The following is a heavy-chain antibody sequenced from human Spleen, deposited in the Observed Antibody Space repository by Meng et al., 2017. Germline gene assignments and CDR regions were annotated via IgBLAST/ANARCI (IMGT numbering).Heavy chain of an antibody. V-gene: IGHV3-11*04. CDR2: ISSSGSTI. Sequence: LSLTCAASGFTFSDYYMSWIRQAPGKGLEWVSYISSSGSTIYYADSVKGRFTISRDNAKNSLYLQMNSLRAEDTAVYYCARVYASSWHVDYWGQGTLVTVSS. D-gene: IGHD6-13*01. CDR1: GFTFSDYY. J-gene: IGHJ4*02. CDR3: ARVYASSWHVDY.